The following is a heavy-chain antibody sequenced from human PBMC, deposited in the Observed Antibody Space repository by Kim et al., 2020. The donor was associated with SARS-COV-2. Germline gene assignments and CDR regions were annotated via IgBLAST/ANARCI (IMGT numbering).Heavy chain of an antibody. CDR3: ARDRGYSGPYNYYYGMDV. Sequence: VKGRFTITRDNAKHSLYLQMNRLGAEDTAVYYCARDRGYSGPYNYYYGMDVWGQGTTVTVSS. D-gene: IGHD5-12*01. J-gene: IGHJ6*02. V-gene: IGHV3-11*06.